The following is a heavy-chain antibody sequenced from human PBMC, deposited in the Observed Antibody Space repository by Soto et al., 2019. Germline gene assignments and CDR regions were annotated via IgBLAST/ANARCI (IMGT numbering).Heavy chain of an antibody. V-gene: IGHV1-69*06. CDR1: GGTFSSYA. J-gene: IGHJ3*02. CDR2: IIPIFGTA. Sequence: LVKVSCKASGGTFSSYAISWVRQAPGQGLEWMGGIIPIFGTANYAQKFQGRVTITADKSTSTAYMELSSLRSEDTAVYYCARSESRYSYGRDDAFDIWGQGTMVTVSS. CDR3: ARSESRYSYGRDDAFDI. D-gene: IGHD5-18*01.